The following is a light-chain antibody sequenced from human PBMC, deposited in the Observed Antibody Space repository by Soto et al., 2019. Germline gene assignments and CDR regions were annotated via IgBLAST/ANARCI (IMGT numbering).Light chain of an antibody. CDR2: SAS. V-gene: IGKV3-15*01. CDR3: QQYNKWPLT. Sequence: EIVMTQSPATLSLSPGERAALSCRASQSVSINLAWYLQKPGQAPRLLIYSASTRATGIPARFSGSGSGTEFTLTISSLQSEDFAVYYCQQYNKWPLTFGPGTKVDIK. CDR1: QSVSIN. J-gene: IGKJ3*01.